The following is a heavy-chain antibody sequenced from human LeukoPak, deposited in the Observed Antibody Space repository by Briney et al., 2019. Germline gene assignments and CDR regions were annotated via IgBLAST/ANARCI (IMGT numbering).Heavy chain of an antibody. CDR1: GGSISSGRYY. CDR3: ARVGGNPDY. J-gene: IGHJ4*02. D-gene: IGHD4-23*01. Sequence: SETLSLTCTVSGGSISSGRYYRSWIRQPAGKGLEWIGRIYTSGSTNYNPSLKSRVTISVDTSKNQFSLKLSSVTAADTAVYYCARVGGNPDYWGQGTLVTVSS. CDR2: IYTSGST. V-gene: IGHV4-61*02.